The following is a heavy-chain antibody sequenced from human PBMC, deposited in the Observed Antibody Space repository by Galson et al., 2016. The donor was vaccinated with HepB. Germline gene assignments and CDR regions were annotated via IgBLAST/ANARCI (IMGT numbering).Heavy chain of an antibody. Sequence: SVKVSCKAAGYTFTTYAVHWVRQAPGQRLEWMGWINTGNGITKYSQKFQGRVTMTRETSASTAYMELSSLRSEDTAVYYCARVGAKAARNDAFDIWGQGTVVTVSS. CDR3: ARVGAKAARNDAFDI. CDR2: INTGNGIT. V-gene: IGHV1-3*04. CDR1: GYTFTTYA. D-gene: IGHD4/OR15-4a*01. J-gene: IGHJ3*02.